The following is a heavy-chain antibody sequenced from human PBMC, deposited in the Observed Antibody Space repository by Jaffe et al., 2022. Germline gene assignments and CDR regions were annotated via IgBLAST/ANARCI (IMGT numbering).Heavy chain of an antibody. V-gene: IGHV4-34*01. CDR1: GGSFSGYY. CDR3: ARTGTYYDILTVRDYYNMDV. Sequence: QVQLQQWGAGLLKPSETLSLTCVVYGGSFSGYYWNWIRQPPGKGLEWIGEINHSGSTNSNPSLKSRVTISVDTSKNQFSLKLTSVTAADTAVYYCARTGTYYDILTVRDYYNMDVWGKGTTVTVSS. J-gene: IGHJ6*03. CDR2: INHSGST. D-gene: IGHD3-9*01.